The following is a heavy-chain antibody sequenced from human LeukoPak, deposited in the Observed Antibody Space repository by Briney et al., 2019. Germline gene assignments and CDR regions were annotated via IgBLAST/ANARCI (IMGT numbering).Heavy chain of an antibody. J-gene: IGHJ4*02. D-gene: IGHD1-7*01. CDR2: ISYDGSNK. Sequence: PGGSLRLSCSASGFSFSSYTMTWVRQAPGKGLEWVAVISYDGSNKYYADSVKGRFTISRDNSKNTLYLQMNSLRAEDTAMYYCARANNWNYALGYWGQGTLVTVSS. CDR1: GFSFSSYT. CDR3: ARANNWNYALGY. V-gene: IGHV3-30*04.